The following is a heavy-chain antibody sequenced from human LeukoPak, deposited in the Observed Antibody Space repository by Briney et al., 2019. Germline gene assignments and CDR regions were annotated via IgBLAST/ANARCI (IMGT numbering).Heavy chain of an antibody. CDR1: GGSFSGYY. CDR3: AREFGPYGSGSDGFDY. CDR2: INHSGST. V-gene: IGHV4-34*01. J-gene: IGHJ4*02. D-gene: IGHD3-10*01. Sequence: SETLSLTCAVYGGSFSGYYWSWIRQPPGKGLEWIGEINHSGSTNYNPSLKSRVTISVDTSKNQFSLKLSSVTAADTAVYYCAREFGPYGSGSDGFDYWGQGTLVTVSS.